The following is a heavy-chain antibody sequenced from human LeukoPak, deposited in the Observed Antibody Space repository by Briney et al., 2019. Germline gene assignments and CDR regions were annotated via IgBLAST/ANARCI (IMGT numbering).Heavy chain of an antibody. D-gene: IGHD6-19*01. J-gene: IGHJ4*02. CDR2: IIPIFGIA. Sequence: EASVKVSCKASGGTFSSYAISWVRQAPGQGLEWMGRIIPIFGIANYAQKFQGRVTITADKSTSTAYMELNTLRSEDTAVYYCARGSSGWYRAFDYWGQGTLVTVSS. V-gene: IGHV1-69*04. CDR1: GGTFSSYA. CDR3: ARGSSGWYRAFDY.